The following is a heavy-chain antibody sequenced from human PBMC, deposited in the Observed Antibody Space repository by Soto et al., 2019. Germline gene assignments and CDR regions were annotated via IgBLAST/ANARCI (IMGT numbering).Heavy chain of an antibody. J-gene: IGHJ4*02. CDR2: IYYSGST. CDR1: GGSISSYY. CDR3: GGEYCISSSCSSQDY. Sequence: SETLSLTCTVSGGSISSYYLSWIRQPPGKGLEWIGYIYYSGSTNYNPSLKSRVTISVDTSKNQFSLKLSSVTAADTAMYYCGGEYCISSSCSSQDYWGKGTWDTAS. V-gene: IGHV4-59*01. D-gene: IGHD2-2*01.